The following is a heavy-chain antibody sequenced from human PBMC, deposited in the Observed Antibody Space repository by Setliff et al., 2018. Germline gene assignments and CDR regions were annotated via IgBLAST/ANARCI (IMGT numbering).Heavy chain of an antibody. D-gene: IGHD2-8*02. J-gene: IGHJ4*02. CDR1: GASISGYY. CDR2: INHSGST. V-gene: IGHV4-34*01. CDR3: ARMSTSGPHYDY. Sequence: SETLSLTCSVSGASISGYYWSWIRQPPGKGLEWIVEINHSGSTNYNPSLKGRVTISRDTSATTVHMELSSLRSDDTAVYSCARMSTSGPHYDYWGQRTLVTVSS.